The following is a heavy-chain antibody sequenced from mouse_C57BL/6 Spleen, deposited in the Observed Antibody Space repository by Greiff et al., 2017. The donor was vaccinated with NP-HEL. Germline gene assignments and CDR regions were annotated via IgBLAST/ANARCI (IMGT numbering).Heavy chain of an antibody. Sequence: EVQLVESGGGLVQPKGSLKLSCAASGFTFNTYAMHWVRQAPGKGLEWVARLRSKRSNYATYYADSVKDRFTISSDDSQSMLYLQMNNLKTEDTAMYYCVGSNGSSPYYAMDYWGQGTSVTVSS. CDR1: GFTFNTYA. J-gene: IGHJ4*01. CDR3: VGSNGSSPYYAMDY. V-gene: IGHV10-3*01. D-gene: IGHD1-1*01. CDR2: LRSKRSNYAT.